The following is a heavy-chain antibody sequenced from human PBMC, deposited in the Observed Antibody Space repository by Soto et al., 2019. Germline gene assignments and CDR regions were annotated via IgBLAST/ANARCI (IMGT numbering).Heavy chain of an antibody. CDR1: GFTFSSYW. CDR2: IKQDGSEK. D-gene: IGHD3-22*01. CDR3: ATYYYDSSGYYSDGY. V-gene: IGHV3-7*05. Sequence: EVQLVESGGGLVQPGGSLRLSCAASGFTFSSYWMSWVRQAPGKGLEWVANIKQDGSEKYYVDAVKGRFTISRDNAKNSLYLQMNSLSAEDTAAYYSATYYYDSSGYYSDGYWGQGTLVTVSS. J-gene: IGHJ4*02.